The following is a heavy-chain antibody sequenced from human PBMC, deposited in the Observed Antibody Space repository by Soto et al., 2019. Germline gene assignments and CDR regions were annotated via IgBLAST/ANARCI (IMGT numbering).Heavy chain of an antibody. CDR2: ISYDESNK. Sequence: GGSLSLSCAASGFTFSSYAMHWVRQAPGKGLEWVAVISYDESNKYYADSVKGRFSISRDNAKNTLYLQMNSLRAEDPAVYYCAREGSVGANAFDIWGQGTMVTVSS. D-gene: IGHD1-26*01. V-gene: IGHV3-30*14. CDR3: AREGSVGANAFDI. J-gene: IGHJ3*02. CDR1: GFTFSSYA.